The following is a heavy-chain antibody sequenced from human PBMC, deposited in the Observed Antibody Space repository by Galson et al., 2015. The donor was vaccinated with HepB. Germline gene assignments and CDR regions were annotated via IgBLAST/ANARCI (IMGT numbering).Heavy chain of an antibody. D-gene: IGHD6-19*01. Sequence: SLRLSCAASGFTFNFYATSWVRQAPGKGLEWVSGISGGGSSTYYADSVKGRFTISRDTSKNTLYLRMNGLRAEDTAVYYCAKDIVRSSGWYFPNFDYWGQGTLVTVSS. CDR1: GFTFNFYA. V-gene: IGHV3-23*01. CDR3: AKDIVRSSGWYFPNFDY. CDR2: ISGGGSST. J-gene: IGHJ4*02.